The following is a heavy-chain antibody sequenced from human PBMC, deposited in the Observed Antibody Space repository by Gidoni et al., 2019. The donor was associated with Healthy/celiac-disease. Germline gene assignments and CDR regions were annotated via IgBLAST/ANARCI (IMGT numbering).Heavy chain of an antibody. V-gene: IGHV3-43*01. J-gene: IGHJ3*02. CDR1: GFTFDDHT. Sequence: EVQVVESGGVVVQPGGSLRLSCAASGFTFDDHTTLWVRQAPGQGLEWVSLISWDGGSTYYADSVKGRFTISRDNSKNSLYLQMNSLRTENTALYYCAKDIEANQNVWWLPGDAFDIWGQGTMVTVSS. D-gene: IGHD5-12*01. CDR2: ISWDGGST. CDR3: AKDIEANQNVWWLPGDAFDI.